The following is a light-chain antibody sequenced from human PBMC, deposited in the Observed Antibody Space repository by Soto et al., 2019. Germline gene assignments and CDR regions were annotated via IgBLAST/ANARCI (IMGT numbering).Light chain of an antibody. V-gene: IGLV2-14*01. CDR1: SSDVGGYNY. Sequence: QSALTQPASVSGSPGQSITISCTGTSSDVGGYNYVSWYQQHPGKAPKVMIYEVSNRPSGVSNRFSGSKSGNTASLTISGLQAEDAADYYCSSFTSSGTRVFGTGTKLTVL. CDR2: EVS. J-gene: IGLJ1*01. CDR3: SSFTSSGTRV.